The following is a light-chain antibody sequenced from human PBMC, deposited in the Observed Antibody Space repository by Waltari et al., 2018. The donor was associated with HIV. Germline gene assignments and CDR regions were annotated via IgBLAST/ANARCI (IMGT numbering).Light chain of an antibody. CDR1: SSNLANDN. Sequence: QPVLTQPPSASGTPGQRVTISCSGSSSNLANDNVYWYQQCPGAAHKLLIYKDTQRPSGVPDRFTGSKSGTSASLAIGGLRSEDEADYYCVGWDSRLRGYVFGTGTKVTVL. CDR3: VGWDSRLRGYV. CDR2: KDT. J-gene: IGLJ1*01. V-gene: IGLV1-47*01.